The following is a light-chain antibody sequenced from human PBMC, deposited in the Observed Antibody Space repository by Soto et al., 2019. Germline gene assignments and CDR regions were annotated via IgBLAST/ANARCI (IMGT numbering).Light chain of an antibody. J-gene: IGKJ1*01. Sequence: EIVMTQSPASLSVSPGERATLSCRASQSVSSNLAWYQQKPGQAPRLLIYGASTRATGIPARFSGSGSGTEFTLTISRQQSEDFAVYYCQQYNNWPLTFGQGTKVDIK. V-gene: IGKV3-15*01. CDR2: GAS. CDR1: QSVSSN. CDR3: QQYNNWPLT.